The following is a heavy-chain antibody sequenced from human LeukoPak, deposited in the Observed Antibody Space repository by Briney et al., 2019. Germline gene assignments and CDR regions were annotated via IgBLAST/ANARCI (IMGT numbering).Heavy chain of an antibody. D-gene: IGHD3-3*01. CDR2: INPSGGST. Sequence: ASVKVSCKASGYTFTSYYMHWVRQAPGQGLEWKGIINPSGGSTSYAQKFQGRVTMTRDMSTSTVYMELSSLRSEDTAVYYCASGRGQRFLEWLLFDYWGQGTLVTVSS. J-gene: IGHJ4*02. V-gene: IGHV1-46*01. CDR1: GYTFTSYY. CDR3: ASGRGQRFLEWLLFDY.